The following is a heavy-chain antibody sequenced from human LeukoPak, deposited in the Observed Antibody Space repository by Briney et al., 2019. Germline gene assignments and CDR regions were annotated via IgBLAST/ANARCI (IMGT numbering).Heavy chain of an antibody. CDR2: IYTSGST. J-gene: IGHJ4*02. CDR3: ARGVPRNDI. D-gene: IGHD1-1*01. Sequence: SETLSLTCTVSGGSISSGSYYWSWSRQPAGKGLEWIGRIYTSGSTNYNPSLKSRVTISVDTSKNQFSLKLSSVTAADTAVYYCARGVPRNDIWGQGTLVTVSS. V-gene: IGHV4-61*02. CDR1: GGSISSGSYY.